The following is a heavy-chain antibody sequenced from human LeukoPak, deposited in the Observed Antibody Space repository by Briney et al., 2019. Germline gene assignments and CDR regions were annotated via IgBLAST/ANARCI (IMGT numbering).Heavy chain of an antibody. J-gene: IGHJ5*02. CDR3: ARERVVSNYNWFDP. V-gene: IGHV4-30-2*01. CDR2: IFHTGHT. D-gene: IGHD1-1*01. Sequence: SQTLSLTCAVSGGSISSGDYPWSWIRQPPGKGLEWIGYIFHTGHTSYNPSLKSRVTISIDTSTTQFSLRLTSVTVADTAVYFCARERVVSNYNWFDPWGQGTLVTVSS. CDR1: GGSISSGDYP.